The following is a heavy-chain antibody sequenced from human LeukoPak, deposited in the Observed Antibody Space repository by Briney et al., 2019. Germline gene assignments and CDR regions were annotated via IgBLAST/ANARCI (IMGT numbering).Heavy chain of an antibody. D-gene: IGHD3-16*01. CDR2: IKEDGSVK. V-gene: IGHV3-7*02. CDR3: ASQSFGRFDP. J-gene: IGHJ5*02. Sequence: PGGSPRLSCAASGFTFSSIWMTWVRQAPGKGLEWVGNIKEDGSVKYYVDSVKGRFTISRDNAKNSLYLLMNSLRAEDTAVYYCASQSFGRFDPWGQGTRVTVSS. CDR1: GFTFSSIW.